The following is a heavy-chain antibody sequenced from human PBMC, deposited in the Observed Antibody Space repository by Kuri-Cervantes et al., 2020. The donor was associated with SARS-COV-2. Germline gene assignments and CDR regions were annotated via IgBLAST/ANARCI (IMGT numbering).Heavy chain of an antibody. CDR3: ARRSGYYPYYFDY. D-gene: IGHD3-22*01. J-gene: IGHJ4*02. CDR2: IYHSGST. Sequence: SETLSLTCTVSGYSISSGYYWGWIRQPPGKGLEWTGSIYHSGSTYYNPSLKSRVTMSVDTSKNQFSLKLSSVTAADTAVYYCARRSGYYPYYFDYWGQGTLVTVSS. V-gene: IGHV4-38-2*02. CDR1: GYSISSGYY.